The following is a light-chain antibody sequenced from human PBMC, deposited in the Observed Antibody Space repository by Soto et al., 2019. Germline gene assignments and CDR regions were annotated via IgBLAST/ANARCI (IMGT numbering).Light chain of an antibody. Sequence: QSVLTQPPSVSGAPGQRVTISCTGSSSHIGAGYDVHWYQQLPGTAPKLLIYGNSNRPSGVPDRFSGSKSGTSASLAITGLQAEDEADYYCQSYDSSLSGWGFGGGTKLTVL. J-gene: IGLJ3*02. CDR1: SSHIGAGYD. V-gene: IGLV1-40*01. CDR3: QSYDSSLSGWG. CDR2: GNS.